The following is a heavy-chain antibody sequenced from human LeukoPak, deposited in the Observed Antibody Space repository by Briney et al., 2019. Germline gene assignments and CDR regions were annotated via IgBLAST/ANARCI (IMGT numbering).Heavy chain of an antibody. Sequence: PSETLSLTCTVSGGSISSYYWNWIRQPPGKGLEWIGYIYYSGSTNYNPSLKSRVTISVDTSKNQFSLNLSSVTAADTAVYYCARTYCSSTRCSQHFGYWGQGTLVTVSS. V-gene: IGHV4-59*01. CDR3: ARTYCSSTRCSQHFGY. D-gene: IGHD2-2*01. CDR2: IYYSGST. CDR1: GGSISSYY. J-gene: IGHJ4*02.